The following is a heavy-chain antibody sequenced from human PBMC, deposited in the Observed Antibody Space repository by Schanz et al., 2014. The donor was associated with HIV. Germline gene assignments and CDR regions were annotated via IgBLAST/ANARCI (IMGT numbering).Heavy chain of an antibody. Sequence: QVQLVESGGGVVQPGRSLRLSCVASGFTFRSYGMHWVRQAPGKGLEWVAVIWYDGSNKYSADSVKGRFTISRDNSKNTLYLQMYSLRGEDTAVYYCAKGTIFHGDCLDYWGQGTLVTVSS. J-gene: IGHJ4*02. V-gene: IGHV3-33*06. CDR1: GFTFRSYG. CDR2: IWYDGSNK. D-gene: IGHD4-17*01. CDR3: AKGTIFHGDCLDY.